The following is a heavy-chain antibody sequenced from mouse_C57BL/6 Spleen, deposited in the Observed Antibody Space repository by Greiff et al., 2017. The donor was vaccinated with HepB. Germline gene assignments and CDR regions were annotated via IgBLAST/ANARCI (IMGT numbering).Heavy chain of an antibody. D-gene: IGHD1-1*01. CDR2: INYDGSST. Sequence: EVMLVESEGGLVQPGRSMKLSCTASGFTFSDYYMAWVRQVPEKGLEWVANINYDGSSTYYLDSLKSRFIISRDNAKNILYLQMSSLKSEDTATYYCARGDYYGSSYGFAYWGQGTLVTVSA. CDR3: ARGDYYGSSYGFAY. V-gene: IGHV5-16*01. J-gene: IGHJ3*01. CDR1: GFTFSDYY.